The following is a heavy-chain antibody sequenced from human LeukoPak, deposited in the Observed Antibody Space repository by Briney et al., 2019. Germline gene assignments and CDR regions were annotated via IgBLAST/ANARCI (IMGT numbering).Heavy chain of an antibody. Sequence: GGSLRLSCAASGFTFSSYGMSWVRQAPGKGLEWVSAISGSGGSTYYADSVKGRLTISRDNSKNTLFLQMNSLRAEDTAVYYCAKSSMPGYCSSTSCPYYDYMDVWGKGTTVTISS. V-gene: IGHV3-23*01. CDR1: GFTFSSYG. D-gene: IGHD2-2*01. CDR3: AKSSMPGYCSSTSCPYYDYMDV. CDR2: ISGSGGST. J-gene: IGHJ6*03.